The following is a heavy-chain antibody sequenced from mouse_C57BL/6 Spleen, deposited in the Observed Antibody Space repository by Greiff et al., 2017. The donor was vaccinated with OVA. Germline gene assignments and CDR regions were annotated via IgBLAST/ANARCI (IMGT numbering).Heavy chain of an antibody. CDR1: GFTFSDYG. D-gene: IGHD1-1*02. Sequence: DVQLVESGGGLVKPGGSLKLSCAASGFTFSDYGMHWVRQAPEKGLEWVAYISSGSSTIYYADTVKGRFTISRDNAKNTLFLQMTSLRSEDTAMYYCARPGGPFYFDYWGQGTTLTVSS. CDR3: ARPGGPFYFDY. J-gene: IGHJ2*01. CDR2: ISSGSSTI. V-gene: IGHV5-17*01.